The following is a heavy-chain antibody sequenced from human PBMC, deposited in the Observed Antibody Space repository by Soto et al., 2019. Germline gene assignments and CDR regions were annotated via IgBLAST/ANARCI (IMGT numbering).Heavy chain of an antibody. CDR1: GYSFTSHW. CDR2: IYPGDSDT. D-gene: IGHD6-13*01. V-gene: IGHV5-51*01. Sequence: PGPSLKVSCKGSGYSFTSHWIGWVRQMSGKGLEWMGTIYPGDSDTRYSPSFQGQVTISADKSISTAYLQWSSLKASATAMYYCARHIEAAAGKLYSYSVLDCLRHGTRVTLAS. CDR3: ARHIEAAAGKLYSYSVLDC. J-gene: IGHJ4*03.